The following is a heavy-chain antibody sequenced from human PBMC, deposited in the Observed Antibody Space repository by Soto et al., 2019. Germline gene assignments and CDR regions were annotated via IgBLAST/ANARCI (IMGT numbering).Heavy chain of an antibody. D-gene: IGHD2-21*02. V-gene: IGHV4-39*01. J-gene: IGHJ4*02. Sequence: PSETLSLTCTVSGASIDSSAYYWAWIRQPPGKGLEGIGSIFYSGPPYYSPSLPGRVTLSGDPSKNQFSLNLNSVPAADRAVFFLGRPGGDFVLPSDYWGPGTPVTVSS. CDR3: GRPGGDFVLPSDY. CDR2: IFYSGPP. CDR1: GASIDSSAYY.